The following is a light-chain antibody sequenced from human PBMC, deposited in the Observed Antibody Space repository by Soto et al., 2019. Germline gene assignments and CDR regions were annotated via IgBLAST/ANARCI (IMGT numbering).Light chain of an antibody. J-gene: IGLJ1*01. Sequence: QSVLTQPPSASGSPGQSVTISCTGTSSDVGGYNYVSWYQQHPGKAPKLMIYEVSKRPSGVPDRFSGSKSGNTASLTVSGLQAEDEADYYCSSYAGRNNYVFGTGTKVTVL. CDR3: SSYAGRNNYV. CDR2: EVS. V-gene: IGLV2-8*01. CDR1: SSDVGGYNY.